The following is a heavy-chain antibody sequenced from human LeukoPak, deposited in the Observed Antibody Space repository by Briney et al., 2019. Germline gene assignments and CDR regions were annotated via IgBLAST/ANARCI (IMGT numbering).Heavy chain of an antibody. V-gene: IGHV4-34*01. D-gene: IGHD6-19*01. J-gene: IGHJ4*02. CDR3: AKDFGSGWYGSDFDY. CDR1: GGSFSGYY. Sequence: PSETLSLTCAVYGGSFSGYYWSWIRQPPGKGLEWIGEINHSGSTNYNPSLKSRVTISVDTSKNQFSLKLSSVTAEDTAVYYCAKDFGSGWYGSDFDYWGQGTLVTVSS. CDR2: INHSGST.